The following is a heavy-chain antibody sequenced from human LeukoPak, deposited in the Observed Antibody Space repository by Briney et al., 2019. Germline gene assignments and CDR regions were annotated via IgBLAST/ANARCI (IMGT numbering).Heavy chain of an antibody. D-gene: IGHD6-13*01. J-gene: IGHJ3*02. CDR1: GYTFTSYY. CDR2: INPSGGST. CDR3: ARVGSPRAFDI. Sequence: ASVKVSCKASGYTFTSYYMHWVRQAPGQGLEWMGIINPSGGSTSYAQKFQGRVTMTRDTSTSTVYKELSSLRSEDTAVYYCARVGSPRAFDIWGQGTMVTVSS. V-gene: IGHV1-46*01.